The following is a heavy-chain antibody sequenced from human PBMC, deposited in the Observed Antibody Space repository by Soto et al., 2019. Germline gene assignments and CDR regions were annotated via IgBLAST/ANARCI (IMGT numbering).Heavy chain of an antibody. CDR2: ISANSDAA. D-gene: IGHD1-26*01. J-gene: IGHJ6*02. CDR3: AKYSGSYPVYNGLSL. V-gene: IGHV3-23*01. Sequence: EVQLLESGGGLVQPGGSLRLSCAASGFPFSTSAMNWVRQAPGKGLEWVSIISANSDAAYYAESVKGRFASSRDNSKNTLYLQMNSLRAEDTAVYYCAKYSGSYPVYNGLSLWGQGTTVTVS. CDR1: GFPFSTSA.